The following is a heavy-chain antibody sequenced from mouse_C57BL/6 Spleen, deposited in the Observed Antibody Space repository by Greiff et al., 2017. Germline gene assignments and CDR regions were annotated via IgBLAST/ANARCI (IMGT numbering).Heavy chain of an antibody. J-gene: IGHJ3*01. CDR3: ARGGRQLRDPAWFAY. Sequence: VQLQQPGAELVMPGASVKLSCKASGYTFTSYWMHWVKQRPGQGLEWIGEIDPSDSYTNYNQKFKGKSTLTVDKSSSTAYMQLSSLTSEDSAVYYCARGGRQLRDPAWFAYWGQGTLVTVSA. CDR1: GYTFTSYW. D-gene: IGHD3-2*02. CDR2: IDPSDSYT. V-gene: IGHV1-69*01.